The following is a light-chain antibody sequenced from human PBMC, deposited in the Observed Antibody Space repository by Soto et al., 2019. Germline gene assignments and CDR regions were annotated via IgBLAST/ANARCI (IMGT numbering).Light chain of an antibody. CDR3: QTWGTGIVV. Sequence: QLVLTQSPSASASLGASVKLTCTLSSGDSNYAIAWHQQQPEKGPRYLMKVNSDGSHSKGDGIPDRFSGSRSGAERYLTISSLQSEDEGDYHCQTWGTGIVVFGGGTKLTVL. V-gene: IGLV4-69*01. CDR2: VNSDGSH. J-gene: IGLJ3*02. CDR1: SGDSNYA.